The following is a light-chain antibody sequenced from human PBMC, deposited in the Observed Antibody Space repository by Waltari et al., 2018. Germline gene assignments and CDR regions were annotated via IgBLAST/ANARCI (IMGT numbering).Light chain of an antibody. V-gene: IGKV3D-20*02. CDR3: QHRDHWPPDAT. CDR2: GAS. J-gene: IGKJ3*01. Sequence: EIVLTQSPGTLPLSPGERATLSCRASQSVSSGYLAWYQQEPGQAPRLLIYGASNRAAGIPDRFSGGGSGTDFTLTISSLEPEDFAVYYCQHRDHWPPDATFGPGTKVDIK. CDR1: QSVSSGY.